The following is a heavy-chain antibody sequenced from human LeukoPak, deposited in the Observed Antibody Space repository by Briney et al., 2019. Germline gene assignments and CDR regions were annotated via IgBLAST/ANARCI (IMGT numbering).Heavy chain of an antibody. Sequence: ASVKVSCKASGYTFTSYGNSWVRQAPGQGLEWMGWISAYNGNTNYAQKLQGRVTMTTDTSTSTAYMELRSLRSDDTAVYYCARELPSSGYSSSFDYWGQGTLVTVSS. CDR2: ISAYNGNT. CDR1: GYTFTSYG. D-gene: IGHD3-22*01. CDR3: ARELPSSGYSSSFDY. J-gene: IGHJ4*02. V-gene: IGHV1-18*01.